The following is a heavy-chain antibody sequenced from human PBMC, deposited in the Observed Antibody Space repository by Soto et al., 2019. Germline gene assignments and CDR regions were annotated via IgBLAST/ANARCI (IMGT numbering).Heavy chain of an antibody. Sequence: PGESLKISCKASAYSFTSYWIGWVRQMPGKGLEWVGSIYPGDSDVRYSPSFQGQVTISVDKSISTAYLQWSSLKASDAAIYYCARHVEVYDLWSGPSDYYFYMDVWGKGTTVTVSS. CDR2: IYPGDSDV. J-gene: IGHJ6*03. D-gene: IGHD3-3*01. CDR1: AYSFTSYW. CDR3: ARHVEVYDLWSGPSDYYFYMDV. V-gene: IGHV5-51*01.